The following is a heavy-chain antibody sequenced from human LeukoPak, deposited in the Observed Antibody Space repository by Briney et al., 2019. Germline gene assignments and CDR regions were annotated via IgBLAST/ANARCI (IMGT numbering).Heavy chain of an antibody. CDR2: ITDSGGYT. V-gene: IGHV3-23*01. J-gene: IGHJ3*02. D-gene: IGHD3-9*01. CDR3: AKAHRDWYLGVCQI. CDR1: GLTSSRYA. Sequence: VGSLRLSCAASGLTSSRYAMSWVRQAPGRGLQWVSGITDSGGYTYYADSWKGRFTISRDNSKKPLYLQMNSLRAEDTAVYYCAKAHRDWYLGVCQIWGQGTMVTVSS.